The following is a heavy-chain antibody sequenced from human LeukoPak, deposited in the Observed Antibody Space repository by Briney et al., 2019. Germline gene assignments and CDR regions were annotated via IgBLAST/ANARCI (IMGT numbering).Heavy chain of an antibody. V-gene: IGHV4-59*01. J-gene: IGHJ4*02. CDR3: ARGTGYYPH. CDR1: GGSISSYY. CDR2: IYYSGST. Sequence: SETRSLTCTVSGGSISSYYWSWIRQPPGKGLEWIGYIYYSGSTNYNPSLESRVTISVDTSKNQFSLKLTSVTAADTAIYYCARGTGYYPHWGQGTLVTVSS. D-gene: IGHD3/OR15-3a*01.